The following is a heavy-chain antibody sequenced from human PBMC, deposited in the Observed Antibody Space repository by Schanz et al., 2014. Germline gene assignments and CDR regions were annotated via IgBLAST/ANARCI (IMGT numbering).Heavy chain of an antibody. CDR1: GFTFSNYA. J-gene: IGHJ4*02. V-gene: IGHV3-30*03. CDR3: ARVPPTTRVGGVIYFDF. D-gene: IGHD3-10*01. CDR2: ISFDGRNK. Sequence: QVQLVESGGGVVQPGRSLRLSCAASGFTFSNYAMHWVRQAPGKGLDWLAVISFDGRNKYHAQSVKGRFTISRDNAKNSLYLQMTPLRDDDTAVYYCARVPPTTRVGGVIYFDFWGQGALVTVSS.